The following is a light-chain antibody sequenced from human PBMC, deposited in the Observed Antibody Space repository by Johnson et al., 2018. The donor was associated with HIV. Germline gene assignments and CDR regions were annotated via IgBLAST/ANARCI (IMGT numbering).Light chain of an antibody. V-gene: IGLV1-51*01. Sequence: QSVLTQPPSVSAAPRQKVTISCSGSSSNIGINYVSWYQQLPGTAPNLLIYDNTKRPSGIPDRFSGSKSGTSATLGITGLQTGDEADYYCGTWDSSLSAYVFGTGTKVTVL. CDR2: DNT. J-gene: IGLJ1*01. CDR3: GTWDSSLSAYV. CDR1: SSNIGINY.